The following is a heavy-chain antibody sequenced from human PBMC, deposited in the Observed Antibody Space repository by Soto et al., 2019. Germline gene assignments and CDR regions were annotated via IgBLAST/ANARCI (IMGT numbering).Heavy chain of an antibody. J-gene: IGHJ4*02. CDR3: ARERRYYYDSSGYYYDFDY. Sequence: QMQLQESGPGLVKPSETLSLTCTVSGGSISSYYWSWIRQPAGKGLEWIGRIYTSGSTNYNPSLKSRVTMSVDTSKNQFSLKLSSVTAADTAVYYCARERRYYYDSSGYYYDFDYWGQGTLVTVSS. CDR2: IYTSGST. CDR1: GGSISSYY. D-gene: IGHD3-22*01. V-gene: IGHV4-4*07.